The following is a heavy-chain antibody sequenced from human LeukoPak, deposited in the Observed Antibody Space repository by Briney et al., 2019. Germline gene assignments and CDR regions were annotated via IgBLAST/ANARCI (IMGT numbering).Heavy chain of an antibody. Sequence: SETLSLTCSVSGDSINSGVSYWTWIRPPPGKGLEWIGTIYYSRSAGSTYYNPSLKSRVTISVDTSKNQFSLNLSSVTAADTAIYYCARHLYDKTGRPLDSWGQGTLVTVSS. D-gene: IGHD3-9*01. J-gene: IGHJ4*02. CDR2: IYYSRSAGST. CDR1: GDSINSGVSY. V-gene: IGHV4-39*01. CDR3: ARHLYDKTGRPLDS.